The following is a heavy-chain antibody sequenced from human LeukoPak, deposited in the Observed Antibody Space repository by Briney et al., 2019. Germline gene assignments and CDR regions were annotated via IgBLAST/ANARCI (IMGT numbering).Heavy chain of an antibody. J-gene: IGHJ3*02. CDR2: IYHSGST. V-gene: IGHV4-30-2*01. CDR3: ARVRNYDFWSGYYSAFDI. Sequence: TWIRQPPGKGLEWIGYIYHSGSTYYNPSLKSRVTISVDRSKNQFSLKLSSVTAADTAVYYCARVRNYDFWSGYYSAFDIWGQGTMVTVSS. D-gene: IGHD3-3*01.